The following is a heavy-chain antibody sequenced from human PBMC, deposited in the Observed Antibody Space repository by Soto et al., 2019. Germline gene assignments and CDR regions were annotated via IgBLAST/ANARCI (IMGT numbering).Heavy chain of an antibody. CDR3: ARTTFYDIFTAYYSLFDY. CDR2: ISDSGSS. D-gene: IGHD3-9*01. Sequence: QVQLQESGPGLVKPSQTLTLTCTVSGGSINSGRFYWSWIRQHPGKGLEWIGHISDSGSSYYNPSLESRVTISFDTSKNQFSLKLSAVTAADTAVYFCARTTFYDIFTAYYSLFDYWGQGTMVTVSS. V-gene: IGHV4-31*03. J-gene: IGHJ4*02. CDR1: GGSINSGRFY.